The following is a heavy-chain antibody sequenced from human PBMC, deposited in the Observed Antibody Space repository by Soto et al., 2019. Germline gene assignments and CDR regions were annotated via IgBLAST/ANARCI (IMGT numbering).Heavy chain of an antibody. CDR1: GYTFTNYG. CDR3: ARVGAYCVSTSCHDY. CDR2: ISAYNGNT. V-gene: IGHV1-18*01. J-gene: IGHJ4*02. D-gene: IGHD2-2*01. Sequence: QVQLVQSGAEVKKPGASVKVSCKASGYTFTNYGISWVRQAPGQGLEWMGWISAYNGNTDYAQKLQGRATMTTDTSTSTAYMELRSLRSDDTAVYSCARVGAYCVSTSCHDYWGQGTLVTVSS.